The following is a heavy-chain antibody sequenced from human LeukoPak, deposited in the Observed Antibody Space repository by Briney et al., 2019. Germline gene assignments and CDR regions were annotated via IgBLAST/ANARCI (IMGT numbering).Heavy chain of an antibody. Sequence: PGGSLRLSCAASGFTFSSYSMNWVRQAPGKGLEWVSVIYSGGSTYYADSVKGRFTISRDNSKNTLYLQMNSLRAEDTAVYYCARDSEYYYDSSGYYHSYDYWGQGTLVTVSS. CDR1: GFTFSSYS. D-gene: IGHD3-22*01. CDR2: IYSGGST. CDR3: ARDSEYYYDSSGYYHSYDY. J-gene: IGHJ4*02. V-gene: IGHV3-66*01.